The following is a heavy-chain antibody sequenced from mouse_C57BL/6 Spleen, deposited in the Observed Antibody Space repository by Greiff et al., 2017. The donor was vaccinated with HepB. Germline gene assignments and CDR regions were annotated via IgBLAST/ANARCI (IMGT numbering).Heavy chain of an antibody. V-gene: IGHV1-72*01. CDR2: IDPNSGGT. Sequence: QVQLQQPGAELVKPGASVKLSCKASGYTFTSYWMHWVKQRPGRGLEWIGRIDPNSGGTKYNEKFKSKATLTVDKPSSTAYMQLSSLTSEDSAVYYCARGLVITTVVADFDDWGQGTTLTVSS. J-gene: IGHJ2*01. CDR1: GYTFTSYW. CDR3: ARGLVITTVVADFDD. D-gene: IGHD1-1*01.